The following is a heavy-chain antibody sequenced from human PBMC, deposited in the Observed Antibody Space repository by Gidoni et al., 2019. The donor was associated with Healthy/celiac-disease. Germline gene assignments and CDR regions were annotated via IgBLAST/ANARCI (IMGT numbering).Heavy chain of an antibody. CDR2: ISYDGSNK. J-gene: IGHJ1*01. CDR3: ARGSVAGMPYFQH. Sequence: QVQLVESGGGVVQPGRSLRLSCAASGFTFSSYAMHWVRQAPGKGLEWVAVISYDGSNKYYADSVKGRFTISRDNSKNTLYLQMNSLRAEDTAVYYCARGSVAGMPYFQHWGQGTLVTVSS. CDR1: GFTFSSYA. V-gene: IGHV3-30-3*01. D-gene: IGHD6-19*01.